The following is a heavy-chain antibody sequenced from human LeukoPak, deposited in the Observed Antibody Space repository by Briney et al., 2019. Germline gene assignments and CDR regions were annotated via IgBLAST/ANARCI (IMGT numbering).Heavy chain of an antibody. CDR2: ISWNSGSI. CDR1: GFTFDDYA. Sequence: GGSLRLSCAASGFTFDDYAMHWVRQAPGKGLEWVSGISWNSGSIGYADSVKGRFTISRDNAKNSLYLQMNSLRVEDTAVYYCKSGGAAPGSFDYWGQGTLVTVSP. J-gene: IGHJ4*02. CDR3: KSGGAAPGSFDY. D-gene: IGHD1-1*01. V-gene: IGHV3-9*01.